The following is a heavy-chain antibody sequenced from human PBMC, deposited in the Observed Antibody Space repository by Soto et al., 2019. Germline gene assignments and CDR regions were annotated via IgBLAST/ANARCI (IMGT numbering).Heavy chain of an antibody. D-gene: IGHD3-10*01. CDR2: IYGGDSDT. CDR3: GRLRDYYGSGNYSDFDY. V-gene: IGHV5-51*01. CDR1: GYRFINYW. Sequence: GESLKISCQGSGYRFINYWIGWVRPMPGEGLQCMGVIYGGDSDTRYSPAFQGQVTISADKSISTAYLQWNSLEAADSAMYYCGRLRDYYGSGNYSDFDYWGQGTMVTVSS. J-gene: IGHJ4*02.